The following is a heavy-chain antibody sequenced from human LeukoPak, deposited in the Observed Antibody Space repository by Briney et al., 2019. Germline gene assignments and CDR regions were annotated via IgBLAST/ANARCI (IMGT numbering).Heavy chain of an antibody. CDR1: GFFFDSYS. CDR3: ARLLGDATIYDL. CDR2: INRDGSVK. D-gene: IGHD3-16*01. Sequence: GGSLRLSCAASGFFFDSYSLNWVRQAPGKGLQWVATINRDGSVKHHVDSVKGRFIISRDNAENSLFLQMDSLTADDTAMYYCARLLGDATIYDLWGQGTLVTVSS. J-gene: IGHJ5*02. V-gene: IGHV3-7*01.